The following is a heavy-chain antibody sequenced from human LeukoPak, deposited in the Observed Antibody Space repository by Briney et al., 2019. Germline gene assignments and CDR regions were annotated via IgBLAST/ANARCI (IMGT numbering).Heavy chain of an antibody. V-gene: IGHV4-38-2*01. CDR3: ARRVGVALDY. CDR1: GYSISSGYY. CDR2: IYHSGST. Sequence: PSETLSLTCAVSGYSISSGYYWGWIRQPPGKGLEWIGSIYHSGSTYYNPSLKSRVTISVDTSKNQFSLKLSSVTAADTAVYYCARRVGVALDYWGQGTLVTVSS. J-gene: IGHJ4*02. D-gene: IGHD2-21*01.